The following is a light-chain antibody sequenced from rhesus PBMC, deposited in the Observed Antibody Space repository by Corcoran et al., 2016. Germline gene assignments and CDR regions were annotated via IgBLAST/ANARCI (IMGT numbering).Light chain of an antibody. CDR3: QQHDNSPYS. V-gene: IGKV1-69*01. Sequence: DIQMTQSPSSLSASVGDRVTITCRASQDISKWLAWYQQKPGKAPNLLIYRASNLETGSPSRFSGSGSGTAFTLSISSLQPEDIATYYCQQHDNSPYSFGQGTKVEIK. J-gene: IGKJ2*01. CDR1: QDISKW. CDR2: RAS.